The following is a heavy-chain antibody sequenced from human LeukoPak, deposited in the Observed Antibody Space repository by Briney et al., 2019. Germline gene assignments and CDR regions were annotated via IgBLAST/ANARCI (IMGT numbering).Heavy chain of an antibody. CDR2: ISDSGSTT. CDR3: ARGSSRYNWNYKNWFDP. CDR1: GFTFSDYY. D-gene: IGHD1-7*01. V-gene: IGHV3-11*01. Sequence: GGSLRLSCAASGFTFSDYYMSWIRQAPGKGLEWVSYISDSGSTTYYEDSVKGRFTISRDNAKKSLYLQMNSLRAEDTAVYYCARGSSRYNWNYKNWFDPWGQGTLVTVSS. J-gene: IGHJ5*02.